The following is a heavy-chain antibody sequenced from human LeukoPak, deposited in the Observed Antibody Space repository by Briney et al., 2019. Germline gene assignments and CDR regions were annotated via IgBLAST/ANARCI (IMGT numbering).Heavy chain of an antibody. V-gene: IGHV3-74*01. CDR3: AREVNTGSYYFDY. Sequence: GGSLRLSCAASGFTIRNYYMHWVRRAPGKGLVWVSRVNNDGSLTSYAESVKGRFTISGDYAKNTLYLQMNSLRAEDTAVYYCAREVNTGSYYFDYWGRGTLVTVSS. CDR1: GFTIRNYY. CDR2: VNNDGSLT. J-gene: IGHJ4*02. D-gene: IGHD1-26*01.